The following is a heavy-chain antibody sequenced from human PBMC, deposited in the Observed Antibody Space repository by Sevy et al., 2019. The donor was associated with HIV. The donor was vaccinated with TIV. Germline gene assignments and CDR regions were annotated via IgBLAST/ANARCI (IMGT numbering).Heavy chain of an antibody. CDR3: ARRFYDSTGYPQYFFDH. Sequence: GESLKISCRASGYRFTSYWIAWVRQVPGKGLEWMGIIYPDDSDVRYSPSLQGQVTISVDKSIGTAYLQWRSLEASDTAMYFCARRFYDSTGYPQYFFDHWGQGTLVTVSS. D-gene: IGHD3-22*01. CDR2: IYPDDSDV. J-gene: IGHJ4*02. CDR1: GYRFTSYW. V-gene: IGHV5-51*01.